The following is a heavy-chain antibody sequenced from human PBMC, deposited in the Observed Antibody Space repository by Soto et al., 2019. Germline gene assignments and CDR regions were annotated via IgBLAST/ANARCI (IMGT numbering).Heavy chain of an antibody. D-gene: IGHD1-26*01. Sequence: LRLSCAASGFTFSSYWMSWVRQAPGKGLEWVARINQDGSEKYYVDSVKGRFTISRDNAKNSLYLQMNSLRAEDTAVYYCARDYPGGSYYDYWGQGTLVTVSS. V-gene: IGHV3-7*03. CDR2: INQDGSEK. J-gene: IGHJ4*02. CDR1: GFTFSSYW. CDR3: ARDYPGGSYYDY.